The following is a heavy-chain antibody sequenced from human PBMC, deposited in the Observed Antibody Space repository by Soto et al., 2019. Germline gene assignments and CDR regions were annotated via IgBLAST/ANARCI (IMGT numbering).Heavy chain of an antibody. J-gene: IGHJ6*02. CDR3: ARAITMVRGVNSPQPSYYGKDV. D-gene: IGHD3-10*01. CDR2: INPNSGGT. Sequence: ASVKVSCKASGYTFTGYYMHWVRQAPGQGLEWMGWINPNSGGTNYAQKFQGWVTMTRDTSISTAYMELSRLRSDDTAVYYCARAITMVRGVNSPQPSYYGKDVWGQGTTVPVSS. V-gene: IGHV1-2*04. CDR1: GYTFTGYY.